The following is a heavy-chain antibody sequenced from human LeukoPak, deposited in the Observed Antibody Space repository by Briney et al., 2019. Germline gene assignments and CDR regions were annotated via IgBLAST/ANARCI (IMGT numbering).Heavy chain of an antibody. CDR2: IYYNGRT. Sequence: SETLSLTCTVSGDSIRSYYWSWIRQSPGKGLEWIAYIYYNGRTDYNPSLKSRVTISLDMSKNQFSLKLKSVTAADTAVYYCVRHDYDTSWGLDWFFDLWGRGTLVAVSS. D-gene: IGHD2-2*01. CDR3: VRHDYDTSWGLDWFFDL. CDR1: GDSIRSYY. J-gene: IGHJ2*01. V-gene: IGHV4-59*08.